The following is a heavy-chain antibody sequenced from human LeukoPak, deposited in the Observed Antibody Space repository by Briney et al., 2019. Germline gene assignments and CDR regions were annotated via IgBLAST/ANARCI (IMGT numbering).Heavy chain of an antibody. CDR2: IYPGDSDT. CDR3: ARGVDDFWRGYPYDY. CDR1: GYSFTSYW. Sequence: GESLKISGKGSGYSFTSYWIGWVRQMPGKGLEWMGIIYPGDSDTRYSPSFQGQVTISADKSISTAYLQWSSLKASDTAMYYCARGVDDFWRGYPYDYWGQGTLVTVSS. V-gene: IGHV5-51*01. J-gene: IGHJ4*02. D-gene: IGHD3-3*01.